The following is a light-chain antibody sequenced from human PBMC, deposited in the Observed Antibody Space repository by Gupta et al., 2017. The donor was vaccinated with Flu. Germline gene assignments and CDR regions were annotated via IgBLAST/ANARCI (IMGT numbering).Light chain of an antibody. CDR2: SNN. J-gene: IGLJ3*02. Sequence: QSVLTQPPSASGTPGQRVTISCSGSSSNIGSNTVNWYQQLPGTAPELLIYSNNQRPSGVPDRFSGSKSGTSASLAISGLQAEDEADYYCAAWDDSRNGWVFGGGTKLTVL. CDR3: AAWDDSRNGWV. CDR1: SSNIGSNT. V-gene: IGLV1-44*01.